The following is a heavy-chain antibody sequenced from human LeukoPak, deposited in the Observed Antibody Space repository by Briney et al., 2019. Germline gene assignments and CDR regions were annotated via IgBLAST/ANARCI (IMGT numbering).Heavy chain of an antibody. J-gene: IGHJ4*02. CDR1: GFTFNNYA. CDR2: ISGSGGST. Sequence: PGGSLRLSCAASGFTFNNYAMSWVRRAPGKGPEWVSAISGSGGSTYYADSVKGRFTISRDNSKNTLYLQMNSLRAEDTAVYYCAKRGAYSGSHRYFDYWGQGTLVTVSS. V-gene: IGHV3-23*01. CDR3: AKRGAYSGSHRYFDY. D-gene: IGHD1-26*01.